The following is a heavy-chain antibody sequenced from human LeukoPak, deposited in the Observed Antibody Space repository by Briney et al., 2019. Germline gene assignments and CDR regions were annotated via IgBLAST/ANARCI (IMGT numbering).Heavy chain of an antibody. CDR2: IGSGAKSYAT. Sequence: GGSLRLSCAASGSTFSGSAMHWVRQAPGKGLEWVGQIGSGAKSYATAYAASVKGRFTISRDDSKNTAYLQMNSLRAEDTAVYYCAKRIQSAMATGYWGQGTLVTVSS. V-gene: IGHV3-73*01. J-gene: IGHJ4*02. D-gene: IGHD5-18*01. CDR1: GSTFSGSA. CDR3: AKRIQSAMATGY.